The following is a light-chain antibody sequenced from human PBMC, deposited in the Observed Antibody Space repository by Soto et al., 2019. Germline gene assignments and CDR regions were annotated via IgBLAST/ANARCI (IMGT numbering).Light chain of an antibody. J-gene: IGLJ3*02. CDR3: EPWDFHTRV. CDR1: SGHSSYI. CDR2: LEGSGSY. Sequence: QSVLTQSSSASASLGSSVKLTCTLSSGHSSYIIAWHQQQPGKAPRYLMKLEGSGSYNKGSGVPDRFSGSSSGADRYLTISNLQFEDEADYYCEPWDFHTRVFGGGTKLTVL. V-gene: IGLV4-60*02.